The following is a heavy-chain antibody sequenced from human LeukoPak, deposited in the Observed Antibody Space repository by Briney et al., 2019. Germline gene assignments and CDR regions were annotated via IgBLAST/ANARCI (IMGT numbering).Heavy chain of an antibody. CDR3: AGLVGRYSSGLYYYYFDY. J-gene: IGHJ4*02. V-gene: IGHV4-4*02. CDR1: GDSINSLDL. CDR2: MYLSGTT. Sequence: SETLSLTCTVSGDSINSLDLWSWVRQPPGKGLEWIGEMYLSGTTHSNPSVKSRVTISIDKSKNQFFLNLSSVTAADTAVYYCAGLVGRYSSGLYYYYFDYWGQGTLVTVPS. D-gene: IGHD3-22*01.